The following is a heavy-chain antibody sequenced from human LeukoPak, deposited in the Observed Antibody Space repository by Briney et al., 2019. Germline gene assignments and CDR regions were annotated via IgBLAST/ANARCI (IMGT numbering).Heavy chain of an antibody. D-gene: IGHD6-13*01. J-gene: IGHJ5*02. CDR2: ISSSGTTI. V-gene: IGHV3-11*04. Sequence: GGSLRLSCALSGFIFSNAWMRWARHAPGEGLEWVSYISSSGTTIYDADSVRGRFTRSRDNAKNSLYLQINSLRAEDTAVYYCAREWGAAAGFSWFDPWGQGTLVTVSS. CDR3: AREWGAAAGFSWFDP. CDR1: GFIFSNAW.